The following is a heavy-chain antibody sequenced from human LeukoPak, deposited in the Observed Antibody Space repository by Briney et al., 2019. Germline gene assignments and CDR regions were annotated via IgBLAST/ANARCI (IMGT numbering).Heavy chain of an antibody. CDR1: GGSVNSGTYY. CDR3: AQRFKGGLNWFDP. CDR2: IYYSGST. Sequence: SETLSLTCTVSGGSVNSGTYYWSWIRQPPGKGLEWIGYIYYSGSTNYNPSLKSRVTISVDTSKNQFSLKLSSVTAADTAVYYCAQRFKGGLNWFDPWGQGTLVTVSS. D-gene: IGHD1-26*01. V-gene: IGHV4-61*01. J-gene: IGHJ5*02.